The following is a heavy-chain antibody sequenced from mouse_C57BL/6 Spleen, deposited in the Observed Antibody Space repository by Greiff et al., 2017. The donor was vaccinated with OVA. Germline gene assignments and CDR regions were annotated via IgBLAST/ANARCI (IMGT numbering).Heavy chain of an antibody. J-gene: IGHJ4*01. V-gene: IGHV1-26*01. CDR3: ARGGTVVPYYAMDY. CDR2: INPNNGGT. Sequence: EVQLQQSGPELVKPGASVKISCKASGYTFTDYYMNWVKQSHGKSLEWIGDINPNNGGTSYNQKFKGKATLTVDKSSSTAYMELRSLTSEDSAVYYCARGGTVVPYYAMDYWGQGTSVTVSS. D-gene: IGHD1-1*01. CDR1: GYTFTDYY.